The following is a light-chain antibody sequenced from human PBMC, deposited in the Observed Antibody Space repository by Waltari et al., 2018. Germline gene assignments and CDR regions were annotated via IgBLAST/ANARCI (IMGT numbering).Light chain of an antibody. J-gene: IGLJ3*02. Sequence: QSALTQPRSVSGPPGQSVTISCTGTSSDVGGYAFLSWYQQHPGKAPKLIMYYVSQRPSGVPDRFSGSKSGNTASLTITGLQAEDEAEYYCCSHAGSDTFWVFGGGTKVTVL. V-gene: IGLV2-11*01. CDR3: CSHAGSDTFWV. CDR2: YVS. CDR1: SSDVGGYAF.